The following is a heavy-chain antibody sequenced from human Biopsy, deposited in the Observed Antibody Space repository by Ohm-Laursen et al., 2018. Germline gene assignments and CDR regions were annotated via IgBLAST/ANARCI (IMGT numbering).Heavy chain of an antibody. V-gene: IGHV3-48*03. CDR3: ARLNSGTYDASDL. CDR2: IYGGGSPV. CDR1: GFAFNLYE. Sequence: SLRLSCAVPGFAFNLYEMNWVRQAPGKGMEWISYIYGGGSPVSYADSVKGRFTISRDNAQNSLYLHMNSLRAEDTAVYYCARLNSGTYDASDLWGQGTMVIVSS. J-gene: IGHJ3*01. D-gene: IGHD1-26*01.